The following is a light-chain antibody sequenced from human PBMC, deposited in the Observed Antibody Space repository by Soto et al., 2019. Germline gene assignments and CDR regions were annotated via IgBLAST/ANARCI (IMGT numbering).Light chain of an antibody. CDR2: VNN. CDR3: GTWDSSLSAGV. V-gene: IGLV1-51*01. J-gene: IGLJ3*02. CDR1: TSNIGKNY. Sequence: QSVLTQPPSVSAAPGQKVTISCSGTTSNIGKNYVSWYQLLPGTTPKLIIYVNNKRPSGIPDRFSGSKSGTSATLGITGLQTEDEADYYCGTWDSSLSAGVFGGGTKLTVL.